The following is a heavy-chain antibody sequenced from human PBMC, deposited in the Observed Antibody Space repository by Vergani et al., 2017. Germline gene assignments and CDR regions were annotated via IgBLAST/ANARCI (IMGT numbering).Heavy chain of an antibody. CDR3: ARDSDGDYVGVDP. V-gene: IGHV1-2*02. J-gene: IGHJ5*02. CDR2: INPNSGGI. D-gene: IGHD4-17*01. CDR1: GYTFTGYY. Sequence: QVQLVQSGAEVKKPGASVKVSCKASGYTFTGYYMHWVRQAPGQGLEWMGWINPNSGGINYAQKFQGRVTMTRDTSISTAYMELSRLRSDDTAVYYCARDSDGDYVGVDPWGQGTLVTVSS.